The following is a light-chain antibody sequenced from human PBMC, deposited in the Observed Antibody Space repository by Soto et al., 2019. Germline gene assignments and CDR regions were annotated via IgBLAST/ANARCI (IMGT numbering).Light chain of an antibody. CDR2: GAS. J-gene: IGKJ2*01. CDR1: QSVSSSY. Sequence: EIVLTQSPGTLSLSPGDRATLSCRASQSVSSSYLAWYQQKPGQAPSLLIYGASNRATGIPDRFSGGGSGTDFTLTISILELEDFAVYYCQQYGKSAMFTFGQGTKLEIK. V-gene: IGKV3-20*01. CDR3: QQYGKSAMFT.